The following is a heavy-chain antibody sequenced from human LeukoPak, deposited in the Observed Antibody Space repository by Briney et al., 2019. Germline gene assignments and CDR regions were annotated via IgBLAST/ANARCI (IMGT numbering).Heavy chain of an antibody. CDR1: GFTFSSYW. D-gene: IGHD2-8*02. CDR2: IKQDESEK. CDR3: ARDLYLRLLVSAGDAFDI. J-gene: IGHJ3*02. V-gene: IGHV3-7*01. Sequence: GGSLRLSCAASGFTFSSYWMSWVRQAPGKGLEWVANIKQDESEKYYVDSVKGRFTISRDNAKNSLYLQMNNLRVEDTAVYYCARDLYLRLLVSAGDAFDIWGQGTMVTVSS.